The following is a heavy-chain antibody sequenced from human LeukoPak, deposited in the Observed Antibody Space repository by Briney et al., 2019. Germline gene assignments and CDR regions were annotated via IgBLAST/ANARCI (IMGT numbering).Heavy chain of an antibody. J-gene: IGHJ3*02. Sequence: GGSLRLSCAASGFTFSDYYMSWIRQAPGKGLEWVSYISSSGSTIYYADSVKGRFTISRDNAKNSLYLQMNSLRAEDTAVYYCAKDNADIVVVVAADHDAFDIWGQGTMVIVSS. CDR1: GFTFSDYY. D-gene: IGHD2-15*01. V-gene: IGHV3-11*01. CDR2: ISSSGSTI. CDR3: AKDNADIVVVVAADHDAFDI.